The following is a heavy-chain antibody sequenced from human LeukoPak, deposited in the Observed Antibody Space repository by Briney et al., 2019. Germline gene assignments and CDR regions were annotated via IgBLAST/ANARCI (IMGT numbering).Heavy chain of an antibody. Sequence: EGSLRLSCAASGFTFSSYAMSWVRQAPGKGLEWVSAISGSGGSTYYADSVKGRFTISRDNSKNTLYLQMNSLRAEDTAVYYCAKDRYYYDSSGYNRFDYWGQGTLVTVSS. V-gene: IGHV3-23*01. D-gene: IGHD3-22*01. CDR3: AKDRYYYDSSGYNRFDY. CDR1: GFTFSSYA. CDR2: ISGSGGST. J-gene: IGHJ4*02.